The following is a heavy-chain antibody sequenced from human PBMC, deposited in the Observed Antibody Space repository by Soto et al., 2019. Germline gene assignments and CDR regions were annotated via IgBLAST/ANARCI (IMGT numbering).Heavy chain of an antibody. J-gene: IGHJ4*02. D-gene: IGHD1-1*01. Sequence: HPGGSLRLSCAASGFTFSSYAMSWVRQAPGKGLEWVSAISGSGGSTYYADSVKGRFTISRDNSKNTLYLQMNSLRAEDTAVYYCAKRQLERPGPFDYWGQGTQVTVSS. CDR2: ISGSGGST. CDR1: GFTFSSYA. CDR3: AKRQLERPGPFDY. V-gene: IGHV3-23*01.